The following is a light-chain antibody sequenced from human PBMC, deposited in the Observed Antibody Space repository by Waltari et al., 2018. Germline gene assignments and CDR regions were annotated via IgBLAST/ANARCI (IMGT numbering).Light chain of an antibody. Sequence: DFVMTQSPDSLAVSLGESATINCWSPQSVLHRSNNKNYLAWYQQKPGQPPKLLIYWASTRESGVPDRFSGSGSGTDFSLTISSLQAEDVAVYYCQQYYSTPWTFGQGTKVEIK. CDR2: WAS. J-gene: IGKJ1*01. CDR3: QQYYSTPWT. V-gene: IGKV4-1*01. CDR1: QSVLHRSNNKNY.